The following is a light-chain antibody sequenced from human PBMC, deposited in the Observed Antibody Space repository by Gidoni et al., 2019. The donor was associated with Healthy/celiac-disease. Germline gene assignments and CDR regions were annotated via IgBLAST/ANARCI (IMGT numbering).Light chain of an antibody. CDR1: SSDVGSYNL. CDR3: CSYAGSSTL. Sequence: QSALTQPASVSGSPGQSITISCTGTSSDVGSYNLFSWYQQHPGKAPKLMIYEGSKRPSGVSNRFSGSKSGNTASLTISGLQAEDEAAYYCCSYAGSSTLFGGGTKLTVL. CDR2: EGS. V-gene: IGLV2-23*01. J-gene: IGLJ3*02.